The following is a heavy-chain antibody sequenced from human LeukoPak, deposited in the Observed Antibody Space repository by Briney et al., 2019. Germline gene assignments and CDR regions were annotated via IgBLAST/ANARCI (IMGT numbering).Heavy chain of an antibody. Sequence: SWIRQHPGKGLEWIGYIYYSGSTYYNPSLKSRVTISVDTSKNQFSLKLSSVTAADTAVYYCARYSSSAEFDYWGQGTLVTVSS. J-gene: IGHJ4*02. D-gene: IGHD6-6*01. CDR2: IYYSGST. CDR3: ARYSSSAEFDY. V-gene: IGHV4-31*02.